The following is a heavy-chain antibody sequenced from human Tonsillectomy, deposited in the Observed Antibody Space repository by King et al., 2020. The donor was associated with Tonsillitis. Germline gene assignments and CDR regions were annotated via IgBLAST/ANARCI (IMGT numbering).Heavy chain of an antibody. V-gene: IGHV2-5*02. CDR1: GFSLSTSGVG. J-gene: IGHJ3*02. Sequence: TLKESGPTLVKPTQTLTLTCTFSGFSLSTSGVGVGWIRQPPGKALEWLALIYWDDDSRYSPSLKSRLTITKDTSKNQVVLTMTNMDPVDTATHYCAHSRDDYSYGYWGAFDIWGQGTMVTVSS. CDR3: AHSRDDYSYGYWGAFDI. D-gene: IGHD5-18*01. CDR2: IYWDDDS.